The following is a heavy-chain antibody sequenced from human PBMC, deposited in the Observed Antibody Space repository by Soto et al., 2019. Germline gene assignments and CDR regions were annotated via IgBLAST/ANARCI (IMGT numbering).Heavy chain of an antibody. CDR2: IFSNDEK. D-gene: IGHD3-22*01. Sequence: QVTLKESGPVLVKPTETLTLTCTVSGFSLSTARMGVSWIRQPPGKALEWLAHIFSNDEKSYSTSLKSRLTIPENTSKSQVDLTMTNMDPVDTTTYYSERKLRYYDAIEIWGQGTMVTLSS. CDR3: ERKLRYYDAIEI. V-gene: IGHV2-26*01. J-gene: IGHJ3*02. CDR1: GFSLSTARMG.